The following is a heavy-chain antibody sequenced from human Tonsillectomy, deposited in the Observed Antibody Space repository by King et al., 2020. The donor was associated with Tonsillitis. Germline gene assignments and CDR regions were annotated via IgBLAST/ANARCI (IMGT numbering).Heavy chain of an antibody. Sequence: VQLVESGGGLVQPGGSLRLSCAASGFTFSSYAMSWVRQAPGKGLEWVSAISGSGGSTYYADSVKGRFTISRDNSKNTLYLQMNSLRAEDTAVYYCAKDASYYDFWSGPNWFDPWGQGTLVTVSS. J-gene: IGHJ5*02. V-gene: IGHV3-23*04. CDR1: GFTFSSYA. D-gene: IGHD3-3*01. CDR2: ISGSGGST. CDR3: AKDASYYDFWSGPNWFDP.